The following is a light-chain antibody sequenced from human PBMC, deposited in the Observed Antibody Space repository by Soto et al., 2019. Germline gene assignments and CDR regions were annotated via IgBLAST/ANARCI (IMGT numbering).Light chain of an antibody. CDR3: QQYGTSGWT. J-gene: IGKJ2*01. Sequence: EIVLTQSPGTLSLSPGERATLSCRASQSFSRCYLAWYQQKPGQAPRLVIYGASSRATGIPDRFSGSGSGTDFTLTISRLEPEDFAVYYCQQYGTSGWTFGQGTKLEIK. CDR1: QSFSRCY. V-gene: IGKV3-20*01. CDR2: GAS.